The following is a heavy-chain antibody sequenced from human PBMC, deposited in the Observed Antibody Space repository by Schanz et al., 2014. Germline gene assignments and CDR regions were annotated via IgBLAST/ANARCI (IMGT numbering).Heavy chain of an antibody. J-gene: IGHJ4*02. CDR2: IIPSLGLA. CDR1: GGTFSSFG. Sequence: VQLEQSGAEVKKPGSSVKVSCKASGGTFSSFGINWVRQAPGQGLEWMGRIIPSLGLAKYEQKFQDKVTITADTSTTTAYMDLRSLRSDDTAVYYCARDQSPYTNSTDDRYFDYWGQGSLVTVSS. D-gene: IGHD6-6*01. CDR3: ARDQSPYTNSTDDRYFDY. V-gene: IGHV1-69*04.